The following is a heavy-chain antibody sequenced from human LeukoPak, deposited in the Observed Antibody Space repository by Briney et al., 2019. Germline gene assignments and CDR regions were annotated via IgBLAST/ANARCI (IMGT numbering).Heavy chain of an antibody. Sequence: GASVKVSCKASGGTFSSYAISWVRQAPGQGLEWMGRIIPILGIANYAQKFQGRVTITADKSTSTAYMELSSLRSEDTAVYYCARESSGWYFSVWYLDLWGRGTLVTVSS. D-gene: IGHD6-19*01. CDR2: IIPILGIA. CDR3: ARESSGWYFSVWYLDL. J-gene: IGHJ2*01. V-gene: IGHV1-69*04. CDR1: GGTFSSYA.